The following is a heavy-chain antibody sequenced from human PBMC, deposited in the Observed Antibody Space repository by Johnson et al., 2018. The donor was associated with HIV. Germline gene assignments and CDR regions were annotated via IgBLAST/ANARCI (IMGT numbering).Heavy chain of an antibody. CDR3: ARRKIAAAGRDAFDI. J-gene: IGHJ3*02. V-gene: IGHV3-30*19. CDR2: ISYDGSNK. Sequence: QVQLVESGGGVVQPGRSLRLSCAASGFTFSTYGMHWVRQAPGRGLEWVAVISYDGSNKYYADSVKGRFTISRDNSKNTLYLQMNSLRAEDTAVYYCARRKIAAAGRDAFDIWG. D-gene: IGHD6-13*01. CDR1: GFTFSTYG.